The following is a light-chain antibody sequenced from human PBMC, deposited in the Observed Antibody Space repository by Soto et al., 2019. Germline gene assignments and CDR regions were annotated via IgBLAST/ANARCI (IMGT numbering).Light chain of an antibody. CDR3: HLWDSSSAQRGV. Sequence: SYELTQPPSVSVAPGQTARIPCGGDNIGSKTVHWYQQRPGQAPLLVVYDDSDRPSGIPERFSGSNSGDTATLAISRVEAGDEADYYCHLWDSSSAQRGVFGGGTKLTVL. CDR1: NIGSKT. J-gene: IGLJ3*02. CDR2: DDS. V-gene: IGLV3-21*02.